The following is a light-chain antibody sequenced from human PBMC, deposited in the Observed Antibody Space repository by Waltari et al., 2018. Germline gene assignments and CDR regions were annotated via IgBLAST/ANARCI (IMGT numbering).Light chain of an antibody. CDR1: QSVSSY. J-gene: IGKJ1*01. CDR2: DAS. V-gene: IGKV3-11*01. CDR3: QQRSNWPT. Sequence: EIVLTQSPATLSLSPGERATLSCRANQSVSSYLAWSQQKPGQPPRPLIYDASSRATGIPARFSGSGSGTDFTLTISSLEPEDFAVYHCQQRSNWPTFGQGTKVEIK.